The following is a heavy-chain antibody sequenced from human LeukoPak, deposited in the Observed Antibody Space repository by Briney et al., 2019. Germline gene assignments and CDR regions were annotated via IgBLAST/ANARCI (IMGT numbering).Heavy chain of an antibody. CDR3: ARESPTSGYDYDY. Sequence: PSETLSLTCSVSNGSINSRDYHWGWIRQPPGKGLEWIGSIHYSGSTYYNPSLKSRVAMSVDTSKNQFSLKLNSVTAADTAVYYCARESPTSGYDYDYWGQGTLVIVSS. D-gene: IGHD5-12*01. CDR2: IHYSGST. CDR1: NGSINSRDYH. J-gene: IGHJ4*02. V-gene: IGHV4-39*07.